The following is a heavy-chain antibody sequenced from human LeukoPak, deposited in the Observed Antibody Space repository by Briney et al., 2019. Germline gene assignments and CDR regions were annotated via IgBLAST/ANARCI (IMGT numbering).Heavy chain of an antibody. CDR3: ARAIYGSGSYYDAFDI. D-gene: IGHD3-10*01. CDR2: ISYDGNSK. Sequence: VGSLRLSCAASGFTFSSYGMHWARQAPGKGLEWVAVISYDGNSKYYADSVKGRFTISRDNSKNTLYLQMNSLRAEDTAVYYCARAIYGSGSYYDAFDIWGQAAMDTDSS. V-gene: IGHV3-30*03. CDR1: GFTFSSYG. J-gene: IGHJ3*02.